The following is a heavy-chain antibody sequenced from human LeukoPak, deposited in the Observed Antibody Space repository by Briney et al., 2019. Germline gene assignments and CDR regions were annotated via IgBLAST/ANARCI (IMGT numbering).Heavy chain of an antibody. V-gene: IGHV4-4*07. D-gene: IGHD6-19*01. CDR2: IYTSGST. Sequence: SETLSLTCTVSGGSISSYYWSWIRQPAGKGREWIGRIYTSGSTNYNPSLKSRVTMSVDTSKNQFSLKLSSVTAADTAVYYCARERSSGWYDYWRQGTLVTVSS. CDR1: GGSISSYY. CDR3: ARERSSGWYDY. J-gene: IGHJ4*02.